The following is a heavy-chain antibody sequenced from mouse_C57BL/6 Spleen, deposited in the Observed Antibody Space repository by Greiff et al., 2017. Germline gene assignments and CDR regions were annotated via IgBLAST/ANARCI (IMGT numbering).Heavy chain of an antibody. D-gene: IGHD1-1*01. J-gene: IGHJ4*01. CDR3: ARTNGSSYIYYAMDY. V-gene: IGHV14-2*01. CDR1: GFNIKDYH. CDR2: IDPEDGET. Sequence: VQLQQSGAELVKPGASVKLSCTASGFNIKDYHMHWVKQRTEQGLEWIGRIDPEDGETKYAPKFQGKATITADTYSNTAYLQRSSLTSEDTAVYYCARTNGSSYIYYAMDYWGQGTSVTVSS.